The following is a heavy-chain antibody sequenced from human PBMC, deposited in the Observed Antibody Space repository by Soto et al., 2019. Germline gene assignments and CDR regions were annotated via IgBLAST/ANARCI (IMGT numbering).Heavy chain of an antibody. J-gene: IGHJ5*02. CDR3: ARDRNWVDP. V-gene: IGHV1-18*01. CDR1: GYTFTSYD. CDR2: MSTSNGNT. Sequence: QVQLVQSGAEVKKPGASVKVSCKASGYTFTSYDISWVRQAPGQGLEWMGWMSTSNGNTNYAQKLQGRVTMTTDTSTSTANMELRSLRPDVTAVYFCARDRNWVDPWGQGTLVNVS.